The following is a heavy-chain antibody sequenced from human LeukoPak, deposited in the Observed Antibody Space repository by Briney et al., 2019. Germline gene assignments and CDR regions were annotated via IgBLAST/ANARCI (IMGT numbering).Heavy chain of an antibody. V-gene: IGHV4-59*08. CDR3: ARHRQHQLTIFGLFDL. CDR1: GGSISSYY. Sequence: SETLSLTCTVSGGSISSYYWSWIRQPPGKGLEWIGYIYYSGSTNYNPSLKSRVTIPVDTSKNQFSLKLSSVTAADTAVYYCARHRQHQLTIFGLFDLWGRGTLVTVSS. J-gene: IGHJ2*01. D-gene: IGHD3-3*01. CDR2: IYYSGST.